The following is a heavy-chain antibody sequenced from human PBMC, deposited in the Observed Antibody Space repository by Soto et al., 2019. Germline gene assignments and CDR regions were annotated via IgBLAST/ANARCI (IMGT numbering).Heavy chain of an antibody. V-gene: IGHV4-59*08. CDR2: IYYGGST. Sequence: SETLSLTCTVSGGSISSYYWSWIRQPPGKGLEWIGYIYYGGSTNYNPPLKSRVTISVDTSKNQFSLKLSSVTAADTAVYYCARFKVATISTADAFDIWGQGTMVTVSS. CDR3: ARFKVATISTADAFDI. J-gene: IGHJ3*02. D-gene: IGHD5-12*01. CDR1: GGSISSYY.